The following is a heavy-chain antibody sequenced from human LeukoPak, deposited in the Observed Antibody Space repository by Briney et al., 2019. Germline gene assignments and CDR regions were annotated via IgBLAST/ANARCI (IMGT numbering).Heavy chain of an antibody. Sequence: GGSLRLSCATSGLTFTNHGFHWVRQAPGKGLEWVSGISGSGDNTYYADSVKGRFTISRDNSKNTLYVQVNSLGTEDTAAYYCAKGSYYDSSGSFYFDYWGQGTLVTVSS. D-gene: IGHD3-22*01. J-gene: IGHJ4*02. CDR3: AKGSYYDSSGSFYFDY. CDR2: ISGSGDNT. V-gene: IGHV3-23*01. CDR1: GLTFTNHG.